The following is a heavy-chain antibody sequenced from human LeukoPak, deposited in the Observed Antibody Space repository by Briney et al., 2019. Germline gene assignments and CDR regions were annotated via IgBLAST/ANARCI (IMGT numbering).Heavy chain of an antibody. D-gene: IGHD4-17*01. CDR2: ISYDGSNK. CDR3: ARDPQTTVTTRAIFGY. J-gene: IGHJ4*02. V-gene: IGHV3-30-3*01. Sequence: GGSLRLSCAASGFTFSSYAMHWVRQAPGKGLEWVAVISYDGSNKYYADSVKGRFTISRDNSKNTLYLQMNSLRAEDTAVYYCARDPQTTVTTRAIFGYWGQGTLVTVSS. CDR1: GFTFSSYA.